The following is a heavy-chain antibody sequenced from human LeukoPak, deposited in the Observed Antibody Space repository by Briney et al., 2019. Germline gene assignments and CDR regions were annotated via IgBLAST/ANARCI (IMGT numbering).Heavy chain of an antibody. D-gene: IGHD6-13*01. V-gene: IGHV3-13*01. J-gene: IGHJ4*02. Sequence: GGSLRLSCAASGFTFSSYDMHWVRQATGKGLEWVSAIGTAGDTYYPGSVKGRFTISREDAKNSLYLQMNSLRAGDTAVYYCARGYSSSWYQNPKYYYFDYWGQGTLVTVSS. CDR3: ARGYSSSWYQNPKYYYFDY. CDR1: GFTFSSYD. CDR2: IGTAGDT.